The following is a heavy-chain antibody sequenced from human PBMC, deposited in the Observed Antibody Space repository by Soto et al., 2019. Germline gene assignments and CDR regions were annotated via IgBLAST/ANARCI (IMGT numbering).Heavy chain of an antibody. J-gene: IGHJ4*02. V-gene: IGHV3-7*03. CDR1: GFTFSRYW. CDR3: AKGGHIDY. Sequence: PGGFLRLSCAASGFTFSRYWMSWVRQAPGKGLEWVANIKEDGSEKNDVDSVKGRFTISRDNAKNSLYLQMNSLRVEDTAVYYCAKGGHIDYCGQGTLVTVSS. D-gene: IGHD3-16*01. CDR2: IKEDGSEK.